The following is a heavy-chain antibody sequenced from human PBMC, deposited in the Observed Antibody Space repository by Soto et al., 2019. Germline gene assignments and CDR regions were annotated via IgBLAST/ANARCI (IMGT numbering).Heavy chain of an antibody. J-gene: IGHJ6*02. CDR3: AHTNKYSYDSYYYYGMDV. Sequence: QITLKESGPTLVKPTQTLTLTCTFSGFSLSTSGVGVGWIRQPPGKALEWLALIYWDDDKRYSPSLKSRLTITKDTSKNQVVLTMTNMDPVDTATYYCAHTNKYSYDSYYYYGMDVWGQGTTVTVSS. V-gene: IGHV2-5*02. CDR1: GFSLSTSGVG. D-gene: IGHD5-18*01. CDR2: IYWDDDK.